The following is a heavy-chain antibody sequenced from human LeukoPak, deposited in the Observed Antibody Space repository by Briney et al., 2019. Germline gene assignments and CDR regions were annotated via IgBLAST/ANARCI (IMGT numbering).Heavy chain of an antibody. D-gene: IGHD2-2*01. CDR3: AKDIVVVPAAPPDLDY. CDR2: IRYDGSNK. Sequence: GGSLRLSCAASELSFKTYSMNWLRQSPGKGLEWVAFIRYDGSNKYYADSVKGRFTISRDNSKNTLYLQMNSLRAEDTAVYYCAKDIVVVPAAPPDLDYWGQGTLVTVSS. CDR1: ELSFKTYS. J-gene: IGHJ4*02. V-gene: IGHV3-30*02.